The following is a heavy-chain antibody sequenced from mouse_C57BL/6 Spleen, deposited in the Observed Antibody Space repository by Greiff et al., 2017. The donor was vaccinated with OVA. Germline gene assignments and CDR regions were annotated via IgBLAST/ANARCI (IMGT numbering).Heavy chain of an antibody. J-gene: IGHJ3*01. D-gene: IGHD2-3*01. CDR2: IDPETGGT. Sequence: QVQLQQSGAELVRPGASVTLSCKASGYTFTDYEMHWVKQTPVHGLEWIGAIDPETGGTAYNQKFKGKAILTADKSSSTNYMELRSLTSKDSAVYNCTRVYNDGYYKYAYWGQGTMVTVSA. CDR1: GYTFTDYE. CDR3: TRVYNDGYYKYAY. V-gene: IGHV1-15*01.